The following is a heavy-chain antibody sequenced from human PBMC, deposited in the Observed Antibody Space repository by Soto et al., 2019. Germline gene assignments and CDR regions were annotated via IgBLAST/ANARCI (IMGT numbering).Heavy chain of an antibody. D-gene: IGHD6-6*01. V-gene: IGHV1-18*04. CDR3: ARDEGIAARWLGGYYGMDV. CDR1: GYTFTSYG. J-gene: IGHJ6*02. Sequence: QVQLVQSGAEVKKPGASVKVSCKASGYTFTSYGISWVRQAPGQGLEWMGWNSAYNGNTNYAQKLQGRVTMTTDTSTSTAYMELRSLRSDDTAVYYCARDEGIAARWLGGYYGMDVWGQGTTVTVSS. CDR2: NSAYNGNT.